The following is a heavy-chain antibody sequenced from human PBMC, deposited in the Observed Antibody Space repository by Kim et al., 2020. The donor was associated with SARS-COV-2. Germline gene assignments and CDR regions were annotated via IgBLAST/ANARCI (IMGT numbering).Heavy chain of an antibody. D-gene: IGHD6-6*01. V-gene: IGHV3-21*01. J-gene: IGHJ4*02. Sequence: YYADSVKSRFTISRDNAKNSLYLQMNSLRAEDTAVYYCASVIIAARTFDYWGQGTLVTVSS. CDR3: ASVIIAARTFDY.